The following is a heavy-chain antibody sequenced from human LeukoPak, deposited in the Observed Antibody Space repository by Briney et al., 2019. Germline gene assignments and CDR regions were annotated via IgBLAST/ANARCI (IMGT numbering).Heavy chain of an antibody. CDR3: ARGYCSGGSCYWNWFDP. Sequence: ASVKVSCKASGYTFSSYYIHWVRQAPGQGLEWMGIINPSGGTTSYAQKFQGRVTMTRDTSTSTIYMELSSLRADDTAVYYCARGYCSGGSCYWNWFDPWGQGTLVTVSS. CDR2: INPSGGTT. CDR1: GYTFSSYY. J-gene: IGHJ5*02. V-gene: IGHV1-46*01. D-gene: IGHD2-15*01.